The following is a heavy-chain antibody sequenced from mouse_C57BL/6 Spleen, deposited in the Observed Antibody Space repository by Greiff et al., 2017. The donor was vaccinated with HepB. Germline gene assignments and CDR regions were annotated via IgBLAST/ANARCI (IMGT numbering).Heavy chain of an antibody. CDR3: GPGTGAY. CDR1: GYTFTDYY. Sequence: EVQLQQSGPELVKPGASVKISCKASGYTFTDYYMNWVKQSHGKSLEWIGDINPNNGGTSYNQKFKGKATLTVDKSSSTAFMELRSLTSEYSAVYYCGPGTGAYWGQGTLVTVSA. D-gene: IGHD4-1*01. V-gene: IGHV1-26*01. J-gene: IGHJ3*01. CDR2: INPNNGGT.